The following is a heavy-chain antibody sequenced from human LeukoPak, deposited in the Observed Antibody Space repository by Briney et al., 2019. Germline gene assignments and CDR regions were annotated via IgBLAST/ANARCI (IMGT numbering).Heavy chain of an antibody. J-gene: IGHJ4*02. CDR3: AIATDGNFYFDH. CDR1: GYSFTNYW. D-gene: IGHD6-13*01. Sequence: GESLKISCQASGYSFTNYWVGWVRQMPGEGLEWLGIIHVTDSETKYSPSFQDQVTISADKSIDTAYLQWGSLKASDTAMYYCAIATDGNFYFDHCGQGTLVTVSS. CDR2: IHVTDSET. V-gene: IGHV5-51*01.